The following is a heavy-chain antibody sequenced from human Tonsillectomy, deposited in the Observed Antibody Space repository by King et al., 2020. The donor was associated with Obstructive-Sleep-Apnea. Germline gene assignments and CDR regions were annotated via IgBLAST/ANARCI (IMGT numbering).Heavy chain of an antibody. V-gene: IGHV4-38-2*02. CDR3: ARLDRSRGWHYDAFDI. J-gene: IGHJ3*02. D-gene: IGHD6-19*01. Sequence: VQLQESGPGLVKPSETLSLTCTVSGFSISSAYYWGWIRQPPGKGLEWIGDIYHNGSPHYNPSLKSRVTISLDTSKNQFSLKLDSVTAADTAVYYCARLDRSRGWHYDAFDIWGQGTMVIVSS. CDR1: GFSISSAYY. CDR2: IYHNGSP.